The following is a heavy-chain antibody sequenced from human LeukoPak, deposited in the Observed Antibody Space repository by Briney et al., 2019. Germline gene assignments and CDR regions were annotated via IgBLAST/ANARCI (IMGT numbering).Heavy chain of an antibody. J-gene: IGHJ4*02. CDR3: ARDSGWYVSHFDY. V-gene: IGHV3-33*01. CDR2: IWSDGSNK. CDR1: GFTFSSYG. Sequence: GGSLRLSCAASGFTFSSYGMYWVRQAPGKGLEWVAVIWSDGSNKDYADSVKGRFAISRDNSKNTLYLQMNSLRAEDTAVYYCARDSGWYVSHFDYWGQGTLVTVSS. D-gene: IGHD6-19*01.